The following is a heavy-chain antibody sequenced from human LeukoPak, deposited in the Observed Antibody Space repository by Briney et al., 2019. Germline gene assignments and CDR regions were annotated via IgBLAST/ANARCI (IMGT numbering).Heavy chain of an antibody. CDR1: GFTFSSYS. D-gene: IGHD2-15*01. J-gene: IGHJ3*02. CDR2: ISSSSSYI. CDR3: AKDKKPVVAASLGAFDI. Sequence: GGSLRLSCAASGFTFSSYSMNWVRQAPGKGLEWVSSISSSSSYIYYADSVKGRFTISRDNAKNSLYLQMNSLRAEDTALYYCAKDKKPVVAASLGAFDIWGQGTMVTVSS. V-gene: IGHV3-21*04.